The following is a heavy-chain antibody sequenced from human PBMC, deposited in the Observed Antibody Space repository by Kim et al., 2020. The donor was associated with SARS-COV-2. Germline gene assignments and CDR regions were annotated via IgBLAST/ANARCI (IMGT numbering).Heavy chain of an antibody. V-gene: IGHV3-30-3*01. CDR3: ARDTWSRPPGLTYYSSG. Sequence: GGSLRLSCAASGFTFSSCAIHWVRQAPGKGLEWVAVISYDGSNKNYADSVKGRFTISRDNSKNTLYLQMNSLRAEDTALYYCARDTWSRPPGLTYYSSG. J-gene: IGHJ6*01. D-gene: IGHD2-15*01. CDR1: GFTFSSCA. CDR2: ISYDGSNK.